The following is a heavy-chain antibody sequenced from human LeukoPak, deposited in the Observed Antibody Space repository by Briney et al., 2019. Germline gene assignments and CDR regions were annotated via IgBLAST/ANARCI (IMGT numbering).Heavy chain of an antibody. J-gene: IGHJ4*02. CDR2: IDPNSGGT. CDR3: ARAVYSSSWYDY. Sequence: GASVKVSCKASGYTFTCYYMHWVRQAPGQGLEWMGRIDPNSGGTNYAQKFQGRVTMTRDTSISTVYMELSRLRSDDTAVYYCARAVYSSSWYDYWGQGTLVTVSS. V-gene: IGHV1-2*06. D-gene: IGHD6-13*01. CDR1: GYTFTCYY.